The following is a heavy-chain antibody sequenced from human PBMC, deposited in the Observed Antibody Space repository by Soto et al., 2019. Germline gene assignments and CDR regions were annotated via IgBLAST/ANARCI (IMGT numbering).Heavy chain of an antibody. V-gene: IGHV3-23*01. CDR3: AKVMMAGTYYYGVDV. CDR2: ISDNGGRT. J-gene: IGHJ6*02. D-gene: IGHD6-19*01. Sequence: GGSLRLSCAASGFTFSYYAMTWVRQAPGKGLDYVSAISDNGGRTYYPDSVKGRFTISRDNFRDTLYLQMNSLRVEDTAVYYCAKVMMAGTYYYGVDVWGQGTTVTVSS. CDR1: GFTFSYYA.